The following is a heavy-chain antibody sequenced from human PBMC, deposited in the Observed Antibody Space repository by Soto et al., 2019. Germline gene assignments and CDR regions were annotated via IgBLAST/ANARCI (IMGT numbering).Heavy chain of an antibody. D-gene: IGHD1-26*01. CDR1: GDSVSSNSVT. CDR3: ARVRSKTMDV. V-gene: IGHV6-1*01. CDR2: TYYRSKWYN. Sequence: SQTLSLTCGISGDSVSSNSVTWNWIRQSPSRGLEWLGRTYYRSKWYNDYAESVKSRITINPDTSKNQFSLQLNSVTPEDTAVYYCARVRSKTMDVWGQGTTVTVSS. J-gene: IGHJ6*02.